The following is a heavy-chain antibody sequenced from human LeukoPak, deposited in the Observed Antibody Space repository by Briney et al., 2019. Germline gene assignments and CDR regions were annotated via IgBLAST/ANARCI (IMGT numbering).Heavy chain of an antibody. CDR1: GGSISSYY. Sequence: KPSETLSLTCTVPGGSISSYYWSWIRQPPAKGLERIGYIYYSGSTNYNPSLKSRVTISVDTSKNQFSLKLSSVTAADTAVYYCARGHYEFGELANWFDPWGQGTLVTVSS. CDR3: ARGHYEFGELANWFDP. J-gene: IGHJ5*02. V-gene: IGHV4-59*01. CDR2: IYYSGST. D-gene: IGHD3-10*01.